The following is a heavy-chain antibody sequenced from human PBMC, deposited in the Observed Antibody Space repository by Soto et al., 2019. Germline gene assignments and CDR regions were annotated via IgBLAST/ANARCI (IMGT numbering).Heavy chain of an antibody. CDR3: AKHQGPGYSSSWHPTGGLDY. CDR1: GFTFSSYS. V-gene: IGHV3-30*18. D-gene: IGHD6-13*01. Sequence: QVQLVESGGGVVQPGRSLRLSCAASGFTFSSYSMHWVRQAPGKGLEWVAVISYDGSNKYYADSVKGRFTISRDNSKNTLYLQMNSLRAEDTALYYCAKHQGPGYSSSWHPTGGLDYWGQGTLVTVSS. J-gene: IGHJ4*02. CDR2: ISYDGSNK.